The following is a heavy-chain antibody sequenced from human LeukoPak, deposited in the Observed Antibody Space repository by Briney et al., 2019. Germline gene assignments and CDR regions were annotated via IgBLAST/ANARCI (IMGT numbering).Heavy chain of an antibody. CDR3: AWSVEGYCSGGSCYSYYYYMDV. CDR2: IYYSGTT. CDR1: GGSISTSNSY. V-gene: IGHV4-39*07. Sequence: SETLSLTCAVSGGSISTSNSYWGWIRRPPGKGLEWIGSIYYSGTTYYNPSLKSRITISVDTSKNQFSLKLSSVTAADTAVYYCAWSVEGYCSGGSCYSYYYYMDVWGKGTTVTVSS. D-gene: IGHD2-15*01. J-gene: IGHJ6*03.